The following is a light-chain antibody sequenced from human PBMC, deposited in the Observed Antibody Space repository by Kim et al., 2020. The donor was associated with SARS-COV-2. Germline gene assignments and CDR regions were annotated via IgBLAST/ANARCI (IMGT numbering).Light chain of an antibody. Sequence: GQSITISGTGTSNDVGGYNYVSWYQQHPDKAPKLIIYDVNNRPSGVSNRFSGSKSGNTASLTISGLQAEDEADYYCSSYTNSNTLMFGGGTKLTVL. CDR3: SSYTNSNTLM. J-gene: IGLJ3*02. CDR1: SNDVGGYNY. CDR2: DVN. V-gene: IGLV2-14*03.